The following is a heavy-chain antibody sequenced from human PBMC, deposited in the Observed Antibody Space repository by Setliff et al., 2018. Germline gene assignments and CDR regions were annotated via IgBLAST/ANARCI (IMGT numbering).Heavy chain of an antibody. CDR1: GGSISSDVYY. V-gene: IGHV4-61*02. D-gene: IGHD6-19*01. Sequence: PSETLSLTCTVSGGSISSDVYYWSWIRQPAGKGLEWIGRMYTSGSTNYNPSLKSRVTISLDTSKNQFSLTLSSVTAADTAVYYCAREQWLDPPGYYYMDVWAKGTTVTVSS. CDR2: MYTSGST. J-gene: IGHJ6*03. CDR3: AREQWLDPPGYYYMDV.